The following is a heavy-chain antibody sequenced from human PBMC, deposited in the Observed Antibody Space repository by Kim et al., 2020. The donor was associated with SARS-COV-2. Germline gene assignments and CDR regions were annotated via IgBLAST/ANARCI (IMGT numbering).Heavy chain of an antibody. J-gene: IGHJ4*02. D-gene: IGHD6-13*01. CDR1: GFTFSSYS. CDR2: ISSSSSTI. CDR3: ARDQRSSWDPALGYYFDY. Sequence: GGSLRLSCAASGFTFSSYSMNWVRQAPGKGLEWVSYISSSSSTIYYADSVKGRFTISRDNAKNSLYLQMNSLSDEDTAVYYCARDQRSSWDPALGYYFDYWGQGILITVSS. V-gene: IGHV3-48*02.